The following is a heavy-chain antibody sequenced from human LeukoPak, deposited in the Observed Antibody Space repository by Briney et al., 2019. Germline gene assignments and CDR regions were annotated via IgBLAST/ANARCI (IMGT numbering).Heavy chain of an antibody. Sequence: GGSLRLSCAASGFTFSSYSMNWVRQAPGKGLEWVSSISSSSSYIYYADSVKGRSTISRDNAKNSLYLQMNSLRAEDTAVYYCARDGSYSSSWYFDYWGQGTLVTVSS. V-gene: IGHV3-21*01. CDR1: GFTFSSYS. CDR3: ARDGSYSSSWYFDY. CDR2: ISSSSSYI. J-gene: IGHJ4*02. D-gene: IGHD6-13*01.